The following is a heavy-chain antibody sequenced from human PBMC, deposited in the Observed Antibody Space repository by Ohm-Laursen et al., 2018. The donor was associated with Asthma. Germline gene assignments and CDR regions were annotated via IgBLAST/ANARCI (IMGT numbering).Heavy chain of an antibody. D-gene: IGHD1-26*01. CDR2: ISTASTFI. V-gene: IGHV3-21*01. CDR1: GYTFSRYS. CDR3: ARIGPEWELPGREYSLHH. Sequence: SLRLSCSASGYTFSRYSIHWVRQAPGKGLEWVASISTASTFIYYADSVRGRFTTSRDNANDLVYLQMNDLRAEDTALYYCARIGPEWELPGREYSLHHWGEGTLVTVSS. J-gene: IGHJ1*01.